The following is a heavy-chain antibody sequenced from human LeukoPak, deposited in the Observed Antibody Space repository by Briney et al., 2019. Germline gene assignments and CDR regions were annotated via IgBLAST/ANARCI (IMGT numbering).Heavy chain of an antibody. V-gene: IGHV4-34*01. CDR1: GGSFSGYY. Sequence: PSETLSLTCAVYGGSFSGYYWSWIRQPPGKGLEWIGEINHSGSTKYNPSLKSRVTISVDTSKHQFSLKRSSVTAADTAVYYCAGSHDYDAFDIWGQGTMVTVSS. J-gene: IGHJ3*02. CDR3: AGSHDYDAFDI. CDR2: INHSGST. D-gene: IGHD4-11*01.